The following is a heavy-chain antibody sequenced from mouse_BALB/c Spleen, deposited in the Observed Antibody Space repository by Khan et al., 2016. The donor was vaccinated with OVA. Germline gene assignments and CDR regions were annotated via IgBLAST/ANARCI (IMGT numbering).Heavy chain of an antibody. CDR1: GFNFKDSY. Sequence: VQLKESGAELVKPGASVKMSCTASGFNFKDSYMHWVKQRPEQGLEWIGWIDPANGNTKYDPKFQGKATITADTSSNTAYLQLSSLTSEDTAVYYCARMNAWGQGTTLTVSS. J-gene: IGHJ2*01. CDR2: IDPANGNT. CDR3: ARMNA. V-gene: IGHV14-3*02.